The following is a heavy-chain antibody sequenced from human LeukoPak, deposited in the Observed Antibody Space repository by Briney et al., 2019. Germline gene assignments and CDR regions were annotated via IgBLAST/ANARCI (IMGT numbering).Heavy chain of an antibody. CDR3: ARDVGRYFDRSCYYPVQP. Sequence: ASVKVSCKASGGTFSSYAISWVRQAPGQGLEWMGGIIPIFGTANYAQKFQGRVTITADESTSTAYMALSSLRSEDTAVYYCARDVGRYFDRSCYYPVQPWGQGTLVTVSS. J-gene: IGHJ1*01. CDR2: IIPIFGTA. V-gene: IGHV1-69*13. D-gene: IGHD3-22*01. CDR1: GGTFSSYA.